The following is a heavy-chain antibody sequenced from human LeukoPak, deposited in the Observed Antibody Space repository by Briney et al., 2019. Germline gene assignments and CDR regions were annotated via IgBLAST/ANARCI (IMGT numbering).Heavy chain of an antibody. CDR3: VRELPPVVQYYFDY. D-gene: IGHD3-22*01. CDR2: LRYDGSNK. Sequence: PGRSLRLSCAASGFTFSDYGMHWVRQAPGKELEWVAVLRYDGSNKYYADSVKGRFTIYRDNSRNTLYMHMNSLRAEDTAVYYCVRELPPVVQYYFDYWGPGTLVTVS. V-gene: IGHV3-33*01. J-gene: IGHJ4*02. CDR1: GFTFSDYG.